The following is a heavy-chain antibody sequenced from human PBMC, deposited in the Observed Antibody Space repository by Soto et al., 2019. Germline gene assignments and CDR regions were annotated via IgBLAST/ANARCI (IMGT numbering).Heavy chain of an antibody. V-gene: IGHV3-21*01. J-gene: IGHJ6*02. CDR3: ARLGYSYGCDYYYGMDV. Sequence: EVQLVESGGGLVKPGGSLRLSCAASGFTFSSYSMNWVRQAPGKGLAWVSSISSSSSYIYYADSVKGRFTISRDNAKNSLYLQMNSLRAEDTAVYYCARLGYSYGCDYYYGMDVWGQGTTVTVSS. CDR2: ISSSSSYI. D-gene: IGHD5-18*01. CDR1: GFTFSSYS.